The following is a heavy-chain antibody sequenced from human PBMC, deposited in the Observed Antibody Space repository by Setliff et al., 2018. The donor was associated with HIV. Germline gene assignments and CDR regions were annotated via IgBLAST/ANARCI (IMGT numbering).Heavy chain of an antibody. J-gene: IGHJ4*02. D-gene: IGHD3-16*02. Sequence: SETLSLTCTVSGGSISSYYWSWIRQPPGKGLEWIGYIYYSGSTNYNPSLKSRATISVDTSKNQFSLKRSSVTAADTAVYYCAGAITFGGVIVHWGQGTLVTVSS. V-gene: IGHV4-59*01. CDR3: AGAITFGGVIVH. CDR1: GGSISSYY. CDR2: IYYSGST.